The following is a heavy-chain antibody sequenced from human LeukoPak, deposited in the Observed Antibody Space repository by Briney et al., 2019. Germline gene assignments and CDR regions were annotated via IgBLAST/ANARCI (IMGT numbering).Heavy chain of an antibody. CDR2: ISYDGYDK. J-gene: IGHJ4*02. D-gene: IGHD2-21*01. CDR3: ARDFFPIVDSTWYEIGY. V-gene: IGHV3-30-3*01. Sequence: PGGSLRLSCAASGFTFNDYAMYWVRQTPGKGLEWVTLISYDGYDKSYADSVRGRFTISRDNSKNTLYLQMDSLRSEDTAVNYCARDFFPIVDSTWYEIGYWGQGTLVTVSS. CDR1: GFTFNDYA.